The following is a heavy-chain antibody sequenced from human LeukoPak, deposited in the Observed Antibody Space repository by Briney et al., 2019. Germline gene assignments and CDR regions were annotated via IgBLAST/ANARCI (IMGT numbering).Heavy chain of an antibody. CDR1: GFSFGSHA. J-gene: IGHJ6*03. D-gene: IGHD3/OR15-3a*01. Sequence: PGGSLRLSCVGSGFSFGSHALNWVRQAPGKGLEWISYITSSSGTIYYADSVKGRFTVSRDNADKSLLLVMNSLRAEDTAIYYCVRSNTEYDFYSGYYYYMDVWGKGTPVTVSS. V-gene: IGHV3-48*01. CDR2: ITSSSGTI. CDR3: VRSNTEYDFYSGYYYYMDV.